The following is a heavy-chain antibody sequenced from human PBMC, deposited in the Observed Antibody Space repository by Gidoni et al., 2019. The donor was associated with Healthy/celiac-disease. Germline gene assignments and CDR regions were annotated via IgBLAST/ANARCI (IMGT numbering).Heavy chain of an antibody. J-gene: IGHJ5*02. CDR1: GYTFTGYY. CDR2: INPNSGGT. V-gene: IGHV1-2*02. CDR3: ARVTTGTTIIGFDP. Sequence: QVQLVQSGAEVKKPGASVKVSCKASGYTFTGYYMHWVRQAPGQGLEWMGWINPNSGGTIYAQKFQGRVTMTRDTSISTAYMELSRLRSDDTAVYYCARVTTGTTIIGFDPWGQGTLVTVSS. D-gene: IGHD1-1*01.